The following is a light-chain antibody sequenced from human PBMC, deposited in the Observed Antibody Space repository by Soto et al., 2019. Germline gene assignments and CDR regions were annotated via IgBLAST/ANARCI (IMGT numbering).Light chain of an antibody. V-gene: IGKV1-9*01. CDR3: QQLNSYQFT. CDR2: AAS. J-gene: IGKJ3*01. CDR1: QGISSY. Sequence: IQLTQSPSSLSASVGDRVTITCRASQGISSYLAWYQQKPGKAPKLLIYAASTLQSGVPSRFSGSGSGTYFTLTISSLQSEDFATYYCQQLNSYQFTFGPGTKVDIK.